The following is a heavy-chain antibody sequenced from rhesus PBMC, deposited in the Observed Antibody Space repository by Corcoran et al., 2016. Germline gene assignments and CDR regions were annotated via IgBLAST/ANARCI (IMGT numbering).Heavy chain of an antibody. J-gene: IGHJ6*01. Sequence: QVQLQESGPGLVKPSETLPLTCAVSGASISSNYWSWIRQPPGKGLEWIGYIYGGRGSNRYNPSRKSRITSSKDTSKNQCALKLSAVTAADTAVYYCARAAHYGSSSLDGLDSWGQGVVVTVSS. CDR3: ARAAHYGSSSLDGLDS. V-gene: IGHV4-147*01. CDR2: IYGGRGSN. CDR1: GASISSNY. D-gene: IGHD4-29*01.